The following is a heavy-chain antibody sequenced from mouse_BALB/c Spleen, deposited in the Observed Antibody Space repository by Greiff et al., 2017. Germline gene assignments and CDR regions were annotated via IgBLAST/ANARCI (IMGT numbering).Heavy chain of an antibody. D-gene: IGHD4-1*01. Sequence: VQLQQSGAELVRSGASVKLSCTASGFNIKDYYMHWVKQRPEQGLEWIGWIDPENGDTEYAPKFQGKATMTADTSSNTAYLQLSSLTSEDTAVYYCNAPLTRYFDYWGQGTTLTVSS. CDR3: NAPLTRYFDY. CDR1: GFNIKDYY. CDR2: IDPENGDT. V-gene: IGHV14-4*02. J-gene: IGHJ2*01.